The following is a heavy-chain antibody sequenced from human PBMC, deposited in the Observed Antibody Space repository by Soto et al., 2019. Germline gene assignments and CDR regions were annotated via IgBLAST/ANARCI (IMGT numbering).Heavy chain of an antibody. CDR3: AREYQARGYTYGRGWFDP. J-gene: IGHJ5*02. CDR2: INPSDGST. V-gene: IGHV1-46*01. CDR1: GYTLTRYY. Sequence: QVQLVQSGAEVKKPGASVKVSCKASGYTLTRYYMHWVRQAPGQGLEWMGIINPSDGSTTYAQKFQGRVTMTRDTSTSTVYMELSSLISVDTAVYYCAREYQARGYTYGRGWFDPWGQGTLVTVSS. D-gene: IGHD5-18*01.